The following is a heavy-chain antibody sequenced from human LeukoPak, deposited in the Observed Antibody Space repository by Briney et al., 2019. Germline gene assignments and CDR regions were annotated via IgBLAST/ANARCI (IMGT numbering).Heavy chain of an antibody. CDR2: IYSSGST. V-gene: IGHV4-38-2*02. Sequence: KPSETLSLTCTVSGYSISSGYYWGWIRQPPGKGLEWIGSIYSSGSTTYNPSLKSRVTMSIDRSKNQFSLKLSSVTAADTALYYCGREERDVLTGYYRGVNYWGQGTLVTVSS. D-gene: IGHD3-9*01. CDR3: GREERDVLTGYYRGVNY. J-gene: IGHJ4*02. CDR1: GYSISSGYY.